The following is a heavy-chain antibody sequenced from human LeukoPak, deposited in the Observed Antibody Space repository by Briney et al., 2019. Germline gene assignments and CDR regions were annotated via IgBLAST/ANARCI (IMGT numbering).Heavy chain of an antibody. CDR3: VLGYSSRWYYFDF. Sequence: ASVKVSCKAFGYTFTSYDINWVRQATGQGLEWMGWMNPNSGNTGYAQKFQGRVTMTRNTSISTVYMELRSLRSEDTAVYYCVLGYSSRWYYFDFLGQGALVTVSS. J-gene: IGHJ4*02. CDR2: MNPNSGNT. CDR1: GYTFTSYD. D-gene: IGHD6-13*01. V-gene: IGHV1-8*01.